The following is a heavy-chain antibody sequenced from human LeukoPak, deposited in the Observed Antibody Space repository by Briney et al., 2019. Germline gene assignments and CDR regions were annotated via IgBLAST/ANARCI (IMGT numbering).Heavy chain of an antibody. CDR1: GYTFTGYY. Sequence: ASVKVSCKASGYTFTGYYMHWVRQAPGQGLEWVGWINPNSGGTNYAQKFQGWVTMTRDTSISTAYMELSRLRSDDTAVYYCARGDLGYCSGGSCYTTDYWGQGTLVTVSS. J-gene: IGHJ4*02. CDR2: INPNSGGT. D-gene: IGHD2-15*01. CDR3: ARGDLGYCSGGSCYTTDY. V-gene: IGHV1-2*04.